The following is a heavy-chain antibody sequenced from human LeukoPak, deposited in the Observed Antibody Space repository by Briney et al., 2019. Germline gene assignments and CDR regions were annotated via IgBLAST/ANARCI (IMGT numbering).Heavy chain of an antibody. CDR1: GFTFSSYS. D-gene: IGHD2-2*01. Sequence: KAGGSLRLSCAASGFTFSSYSMNWVRQAPGKGLEWVSSISSSSSYIYYADSVKGRFTISRDNAKNSLYLQMNSLGAEDTAVYYCTRAPGGYCSSTSCYVWFDPWGQGTLVTVSS. CDR2: ISSSSSYI. J-gene: IGHJ5*02. CDR3: TRAPGGYCSSTSCYVWFDP. V-gene: IGHV3-21*01.